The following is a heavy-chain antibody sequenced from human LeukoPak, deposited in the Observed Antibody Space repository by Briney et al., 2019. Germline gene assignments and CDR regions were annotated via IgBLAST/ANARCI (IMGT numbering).Heavy chain of an antibody. D-gene: IGHD6-13*01. V-gene: IGHV1-8*01. CDR1: GYTFTSYD. CDR3: ARGRRIVAAAHRGLMDV. Sequence: GASVKVSCEASGYTFTSYDINWVRQATGQGLEWMGWMNPNSGNTGYAQKFQGRVTMTRNTSISTAYMELSSLRSEDTAVYYCARGRRIVAAAHRGLMDVWGKGTTVTVSS. CDR2: MNPNSGNT. J-gene: IGHJ6*04.